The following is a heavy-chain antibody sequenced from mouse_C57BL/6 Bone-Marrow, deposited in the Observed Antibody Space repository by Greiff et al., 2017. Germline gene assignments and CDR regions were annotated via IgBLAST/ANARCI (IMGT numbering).Heavy chain of an antibody. CDR1: GYTFTSYW. V-gene: IGHV1-69*01. J-gene: IGHJ4*01. CDR3: ARRYDYGYYAMDY. CDR2: LDPSDSYT. D-gene: IGHD2-4*01. Sequence: QVQLQQSGAELVKPGASVKMSCKASGYTFTSYWMHWVKQRPGQGLEWIGELDPSDSYTNYNQKFKGKSTLTVDQSSSTAYMQLNSLTSEDSAVYYCARRYDYGYYAMDYWGQGTSVTVSS.